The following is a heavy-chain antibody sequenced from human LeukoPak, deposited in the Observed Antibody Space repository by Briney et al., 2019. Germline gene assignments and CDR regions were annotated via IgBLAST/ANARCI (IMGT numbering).Heavy chain of an antibody. CDR2: ISGSGGST. J-gene: IGHJ4*02. CDR3: AAGYSSSWPIDY. CDR1: GFTFSSYA. Sequence: GGSLRLSCAASGFTFSSYAMSWVRQAPGKGLEWVSAISGSGGSTYYADSVKGRFTISRDNSKNTLYLQMNSLGAEDTAVYYCAAGYSSSWPIDYWGQGTLVTVSS. D-gene: IGHD6-13*01. V-gene: IGHV3-23*01.